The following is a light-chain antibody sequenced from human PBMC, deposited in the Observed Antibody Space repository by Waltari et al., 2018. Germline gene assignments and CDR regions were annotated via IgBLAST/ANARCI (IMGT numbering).Light chain of an antibody. CDR3: SSYTSSSTGI. V-gene: IGLV2-14*01. CDR1: RRDVGGYTV. J-gene: IGLJ2*01. CDR2: EVY. Sequence: QSALTQPASVSGSPGQSITISCPGTRRDVGGYTVVSWYQQHPGKAPKLIIYEVYNRPSGVSYRFSGSKSGNTASLTISGLQAEDEADYYCSSYTSSSTGIFGGGTKLTVL.